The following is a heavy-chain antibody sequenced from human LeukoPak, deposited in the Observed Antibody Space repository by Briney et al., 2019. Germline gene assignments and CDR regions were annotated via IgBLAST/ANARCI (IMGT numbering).Heavy chain of an antibody. CDR1: GGTFSSYA. CDR2: IITIFGTA. Sequence: SVKVSCKASGGTFSSYAISWVRQAPGQGLEWMGGIITIFGTANYAQKFQGRVTITADESTSTAYMELSSLRSEDTAVYYCARDRSDSSGYYYATDAFDIWGQGTMVTVSS. J-gene: IGHJ3*02. CDR3: ARDRSDSSGYYYATDAFDI. D-gene: IGHD3-22*01. V-gene: IGHV1-69*13.